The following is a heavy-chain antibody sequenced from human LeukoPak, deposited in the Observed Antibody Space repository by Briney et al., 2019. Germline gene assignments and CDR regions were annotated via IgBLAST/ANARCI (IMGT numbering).Heavy chain of an antibody. J-gene: IGHJ4*02. CDR3: VRGFYDSSGYSAPFDS. V-gene: IGHV4-59*01. CDR2: IYYTGST. Sequence: SETLSLTCTVSGGSISGYYWNWIRQPPGKGLEWIGYIYYTGSTKYNPSLESRVTISVDTSKNQFFLNLSSVTAADTAVCHCVRGFYDSSGYSAPFDSWGQGTLVTVSS. CDR1: GGSISGYY. D-gene: IGHD3-22*01.